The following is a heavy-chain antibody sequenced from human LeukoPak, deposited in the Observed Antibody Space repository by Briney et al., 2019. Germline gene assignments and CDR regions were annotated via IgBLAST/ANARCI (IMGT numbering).Heavy chain of an antibody. D-gene: IGHD2-8*01. CDR3: ARAKTRMVYALRLLSSWFDP. J-gene: IGHJ5*02. Sequence: PSETLSLTCTVSGGSISSYYWSWIRQPPGKGLEWIGYIYYSGSTNYNPSLKSRVTISVDTSKNQFSLKLSSVTAADTAVYYCARAKTRMVYALRLLSSWFDPWGQGTLVTVSS. CDR2: IYYSGST. V-gene: IGHV4-59*12. CDR1: GGSISSYY.